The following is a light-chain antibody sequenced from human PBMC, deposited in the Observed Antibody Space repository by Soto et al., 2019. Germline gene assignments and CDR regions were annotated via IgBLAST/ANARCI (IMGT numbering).Light chain of an antibody. CDR2: AAS. CDR1: QDVSNY. Sequence: DIQMTQSPSSLSASVGDRVTITCQASQDVSNYLSWYQQKPGKAPKLLIYAASNLETGVPLRFSGSGSGTHVTFTISSLQPEDIATYYCQQYDNLPFTFGGGSNVEIK. CDR3: QQYDNLPFT. V-gene: IGKV1-33*01. J-gene: IGKJ4*01.